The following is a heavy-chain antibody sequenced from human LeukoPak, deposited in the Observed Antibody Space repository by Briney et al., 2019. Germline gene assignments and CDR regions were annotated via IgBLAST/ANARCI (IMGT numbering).Heavy chain of an antibody. CDR1: GGTFSSYA. D-gene: IGHD6-19*01. Sequence: GASVKVSCKASGGTFSSYAISWVRQAPGQGLEWVGGIIPIFGTGNYAQKFQGRVTITADKSTVTAYMELSSLRSEDTAVYYCARDCPLSPYSSGWYGRFDYWGQGTLVTVSS. J-gene: IGHJ4*02. V-gene: IGHV1-69*06. CDR2: IIPIFGTG. CDR3: ARDCPLSPYSSGWYGRFDY.